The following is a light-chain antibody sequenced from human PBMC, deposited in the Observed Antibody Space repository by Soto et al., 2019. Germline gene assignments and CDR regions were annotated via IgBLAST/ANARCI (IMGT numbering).Light chain of an antibody. CDR3: SSYTGGNPSYV. CDR2: EVT. CDR1: SSDVGGYDY. Sequence: QSALTQPPSASGPPGQSVTISCTGTSSDVGGYDYVSWYQQHPGKAPKRMIYEVTIRPSGVSDRFSGSKSGNTASLTVSGLQAEDEADYYCSSYTGGNPSYVFGSGTKLTVL. J-gene: IGLJ1*01. V-gene: IGLV2-8*01.